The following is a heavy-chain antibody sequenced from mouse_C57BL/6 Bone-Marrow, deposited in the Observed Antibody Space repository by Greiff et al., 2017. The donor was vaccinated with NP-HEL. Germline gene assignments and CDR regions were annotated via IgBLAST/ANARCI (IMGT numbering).Heavy chain of an antibody. J-gene: IGHJ1*03. V-gene: IGHV1-64*01. CDR1: GYTFTSYW. CDR3: ARERYYGSSYVWYFDV. CDR2: IHPNSGST. D-gene: IGHD1-1*01. Sequence: QVQLQQPGAELVKPGASVKLSCKASGYTFTSYWMHWVKQRPGQGLEWIGMIHPNSGSTNYNEKFKSKATLTVDKSSSTAYMQRSSLTSEDSAVYYCARERYYGSSYVWYFDVWGTGTTVTVSS.